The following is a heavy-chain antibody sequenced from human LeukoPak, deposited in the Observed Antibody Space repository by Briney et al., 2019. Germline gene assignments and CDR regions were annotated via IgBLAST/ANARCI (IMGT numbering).Heavy chain of an antibody. CDR3: ARSHVGTEYDY. V-gene: IGHV5-51*01. CDR1: GSTFTNYW. Sequence: GESLQISCKGSGSTFTNYWIGWVRQMSGKGLEWMGIIYPGDSDTRYSPSFQGQVTISADKSISTAYLQWSSLKASDTAIYYCARSHVGTEYDYWGQGTLVTVSS. J-gene: IGHJ4*02. D-gene: IGHD1-26*01. CDR2: IYPGDSDT.